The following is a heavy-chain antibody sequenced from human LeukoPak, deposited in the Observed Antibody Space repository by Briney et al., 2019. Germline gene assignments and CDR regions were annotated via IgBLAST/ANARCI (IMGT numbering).Heavy chain of an antibody. CDR1: GGSFSGYY. Sequence: SETLPLTCAVYGGSFSGYYWSWIRQPPGKGLEWIGEINHSGSTNYNPSLKSRVTISVDTSKNQFSLKLSSVTAADTAVYYCARNPLAVAVWFDPWGQGTLVTVSS. CDR3: ARNPLAVAVWFDP. D-gene: IGHD6-19*01. J-gene: IGHJ5*02. CDR2: INHSGST. V-gene: IGHV4-34*01.